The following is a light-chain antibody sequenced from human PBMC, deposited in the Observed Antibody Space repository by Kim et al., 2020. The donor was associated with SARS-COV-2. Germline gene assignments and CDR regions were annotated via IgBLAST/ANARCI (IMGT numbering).Light chain of an antibody. CDR2: AAS. CDR1: QSISSH. J-gene: IGKJ3*01. CDR3: QQSYITPFT. Sequence: DIQMTQSPSTLSASVGDRVTITCRTTQSISSHLNWYQQKPGRAPKLLISAASTLQGGVPSRFSGSGSETDFTLTISSLQPEDFATYFCQQSYITPFTSGPGTKVDIK. V-gene: IGKV1-39*01.